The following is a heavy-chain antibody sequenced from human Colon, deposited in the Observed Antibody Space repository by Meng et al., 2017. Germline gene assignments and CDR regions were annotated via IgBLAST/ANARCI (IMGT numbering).Heavy chain of an antibody. Sequence: QVQLHQWGEGLLKPSETLSLTCAVYGGSFSGYYWSWIRQPPGKGLEWIGEINHSGSTNYNPSLKSRVTISVDTSKNQFSLKLSSVTAADTAVYYCARGSGGWRSYYFDYWGQGTLVTVPS. CDR2: INHSGST. J-gene: IGHJ4*02. D-gene: IGHD3-16*01. V-gene: IGHV4-34*01. CDR3: ARGSGGWRSYYFDY. CDR1: GGSFSGYY.